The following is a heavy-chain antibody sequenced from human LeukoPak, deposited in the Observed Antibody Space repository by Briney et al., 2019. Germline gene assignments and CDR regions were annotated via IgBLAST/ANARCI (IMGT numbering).Heavy chain of an antibody. D-gene: IGHD6-13*01. V-gene: IGHV3-23*01. CDR3: AKDLRANSSRGYYYYMDV. CDR1: GFTFSKYA. CDR2: VNDRGTGT. Sequence: GGSLRLSCAASGFTFSKYAMSWVRQAPGKGLEWVSTVNDRGTGTYYADSVKGRFTISRDNSKSTLYLQMNSLRAEDTAVCYCAKDLRANSSRGYYYYMDVWGKGTTVTVSS. J-gene: IGHJ6*03.